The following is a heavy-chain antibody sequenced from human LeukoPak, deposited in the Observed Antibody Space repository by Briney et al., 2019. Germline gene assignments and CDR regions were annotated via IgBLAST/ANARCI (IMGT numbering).Heavy chain of an antibody. CDR3: ARGDYYDSSGYSDASPFDY. CDR2: ITTYNGNT. V-gene: IGHV1-18*01. CDR1: GYTFTSYG. D-gene: IGHD3-22*01. Sequence: GASVKVSCKASGYTFTSYGISWVRQAPGQGLEWMGWITTYNGNTNYAQNLQGRVTMTTDTSTSTAYMELRSLRSDDTAVYYCARGDYYDSSGYSDASPFDYWGQGTLVTVSS. J-gene: IGHJ4*02.